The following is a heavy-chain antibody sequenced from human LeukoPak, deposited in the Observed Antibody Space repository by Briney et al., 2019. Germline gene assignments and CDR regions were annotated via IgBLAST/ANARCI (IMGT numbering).Heavy chain of an antibody. J-gene: IGHJ4*02. D-gene: IGHD1-26*01. CDR3: ARVDSGSFHFDY. CDR2: MNPNSGNT. Sequence: ASVKVSCKASGYTFTSYDINWVRQATGQGLEWMGWMNPNSGNTGYAQKFQGRVTITRNTSISTAYMELSSLRSEDTAVYYCARVDSGSFHFDYWGQGTLVTVSS. V-gene: IGHV1-8*03. CDR1: GYTFTSYD.